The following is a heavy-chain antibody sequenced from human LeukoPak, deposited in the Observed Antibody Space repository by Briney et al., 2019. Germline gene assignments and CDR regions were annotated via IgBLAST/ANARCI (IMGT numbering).Heavy chain of an antibody. J-gene: IGHJ5*02. V-gene: IGHV4-4*07. CDR3: ARDNNYYDSSGYYSNWFDL. CDR2: IYTSGST. Sequence: SETLSLTCTVSGGSISSYYWSWIRQPAGKGLEWIGRIYTSGSTNYNPSLKSRVTMSVDTSKNQFSLKLSSVTAADTAVYYCARDNNYYDSSGYYSNWFDLWGQGTLVTVSS. D-gene: IGHD3-22*01. CDR1: GGSISSYY.